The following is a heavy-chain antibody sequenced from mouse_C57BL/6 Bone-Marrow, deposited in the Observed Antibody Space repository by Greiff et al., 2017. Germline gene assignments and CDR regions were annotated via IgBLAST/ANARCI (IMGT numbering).Heavy chain of an antibody. V-gene: IGHV1-61*01. CDR1: GYTFTSYW. CDR3: AIGLLHLDF. J-gene: IGHJ2*01. CDR2: IYPSDTET. Sequence: QVQLKQPGAELVRPGSSVKLSCKASGYTFTSYWMDWVKQRPGQGLEWIGNIYPSDTETHYNQKFKDKATLTVDKSSSTAYMQLSSLTSEDSAVYYCAIGLLHLDFWGQGTTLTVSS. D-gene: IGHD1-1*01.